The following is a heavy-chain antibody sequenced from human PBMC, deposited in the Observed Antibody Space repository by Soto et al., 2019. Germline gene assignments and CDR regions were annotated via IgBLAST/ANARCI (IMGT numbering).Heavy chain of an antibody. CDR2: IIPIFGNT. CDR1: GGTFSSYA. D-gene: IGHD3-3*01. CDR3: AKVAKSGVVIEYFDS. V-gene: IGHV1-18*01. J-gene: IGHJ4*02. Sequence: ASVKVSCKASGGTFSSYAISWVRQAPGQGLEWMGGIIPIFGNTNYAQKLQGRVTMTTDTSTSTAYMELRSLRSDDTAVYYCAKVAKSGVVIEYFDSWGQGSLVTVSS.